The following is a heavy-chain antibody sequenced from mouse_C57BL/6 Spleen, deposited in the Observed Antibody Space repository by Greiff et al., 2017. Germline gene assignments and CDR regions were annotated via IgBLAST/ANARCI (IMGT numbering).Heavy chain of an antibody. CDR2: ISYDGSN. J-gene: IGHJ2*01. D-gene: IGHD2-3*01. CDR3: AREDGYYDYFDY. Sequence: ESGPGLVKPSQSLSLTCSVTGYSITSGYYWNWIRQFPGNKLEWMGYISYDGSNNYNPSLKNRISITRDTSKNQFFLKLNSVTTEDTATYYCAREDGYYDYFDYWGQGTTLTVSS. V-gene: IGHV3-6*01. CDR1: GYSITSGYY.